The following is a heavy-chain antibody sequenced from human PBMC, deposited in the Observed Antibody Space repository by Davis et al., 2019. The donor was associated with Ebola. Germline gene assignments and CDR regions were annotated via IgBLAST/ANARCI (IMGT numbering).Heavy chain of an antibody. D-gene: IGHD2-2*01. V-gene: IGHV4-30-4*01. CDR3: AGIVVVPAAFDP. CDR2: IYYSGST. J-gene: IGHJ5*02. CDR1: GGSISSGDYY. Sequence: PSETLSLTCSVSGGSISSGDYYWSWIRQPPGKGLEWIGYIYYSGSTYYNPSLKSRVTISVDTSKNQFSLKLSSVTAADTAVYYCAGIVVVPAAFDPWGQGTLVTVSS.